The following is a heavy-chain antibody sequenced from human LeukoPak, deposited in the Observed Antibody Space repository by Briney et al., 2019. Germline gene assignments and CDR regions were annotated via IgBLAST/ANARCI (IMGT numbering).Heavy chain of an antibody. CDR1: GGTFSSFA. CDR2: IIPIYGIT. J-gene: IGHJ4*02. D-gene: IGHD3-3*01. V-gene: IGHV1-69*05. CDR3: ASPTYYDFWSGYHQFDN. Sequence: SVKVSCKASGGTFSSFAISWVRQAPGRGLEWMGRIIPIYGITNYAQKFQGRVTITTDESTSTAYMDLRSLRSEDTAVYFCASPTYYDFWSGYHQFDNWGQGTLVTVSS.